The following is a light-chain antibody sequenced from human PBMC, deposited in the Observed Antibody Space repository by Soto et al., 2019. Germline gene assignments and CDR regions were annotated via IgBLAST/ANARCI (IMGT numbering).Light chain of an antibody. V-gene: IGKV3D-15*01. CDR3: QQYNNWPPLT. CDR1: QSVSSN. Sequence: EIVMTQSPATLSVSPGERANLSCRASQSVSSNLAWYQQKLGQAPRLLIYGASTRATGIPARFSGSGSGTEFILTISSLQSEDFAVYYCQQYNNWPPLTFGQGTRLEIK. J-gene: IGKJ5*01. CDR2: GAS.